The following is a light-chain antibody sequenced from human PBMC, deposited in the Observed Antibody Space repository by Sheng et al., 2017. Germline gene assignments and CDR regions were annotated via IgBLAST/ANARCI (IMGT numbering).Light chain of an antibody. J-gene: IGKJ1*01. CDR2: DAS. CDR3: QQRSNWPWT. V-gene: IGKV3D-20*02. Sequence: ETVLTQSPGTLSLSPGDRATLSCRTSQSVSSSYLAWYQQKPGQAPRLLIYDASNRATGIPARFSGSGSGTDFTLTISSLEPEDFAVYYCQQRSNWPWTFGQGTKVEIK. CDR1: QSVSSSY.